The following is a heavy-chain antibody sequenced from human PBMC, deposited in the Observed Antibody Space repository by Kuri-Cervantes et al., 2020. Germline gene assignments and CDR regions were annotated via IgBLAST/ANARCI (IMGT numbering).Heavy chain of an antibody. J-gene: IGHJ4*02. V-gene: IGHV3-30*18. Sequence: GGSLRLSCAASGFTFSSYGMHWVRQAPGKGLEWVAVISYDGSNKYYADSVKGRFTISRDNAKNSLYLQMNSLRAEDTAVYYCAKKLHTPQGNYYGSGSYFLPLDYWGQGTLVTDSS. CDR2: ISYDGSNK. D-gene: IGHD3-10*01. CDR1: GFTFSSYG. CDR3: AKKLHTPQGNYYGSGSYFLPLDY.